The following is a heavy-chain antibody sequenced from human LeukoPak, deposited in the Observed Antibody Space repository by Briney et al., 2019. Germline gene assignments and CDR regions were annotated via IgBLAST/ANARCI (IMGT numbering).Heavy chain of an antibody. Sequence: GRSLRLSCAASGXTFNNYAMHWVRQAPGKGLEWVAVISYDGSNKFYADSVMGRFTISRDNSKNTLYLQMNSLRAEDTAVYFCARDPQYHAFDIWGQGTMVTVSS. CDR2: ISYDGSNK. CDR3: ARDPQYHAFDI. D-gene: IGHD4-11*01. J-gene: IGHJ3*02. V-gene: IGHV3-30-3*01. CDR1: GXTFNNYA.